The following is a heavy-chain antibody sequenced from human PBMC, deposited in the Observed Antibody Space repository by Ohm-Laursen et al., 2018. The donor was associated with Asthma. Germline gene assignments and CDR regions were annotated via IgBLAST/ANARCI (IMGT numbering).Heavy chain of an antibody. CDR1: GFTFSNYG. J-gene: IGHJ3*02. V-gene: IGHV3-30*18. CDR2: ISYDGSNK. D-gene: IGHD4-23*01. Sequence: SSLRLSCAASGFTFSNYGMHWVRQAPGKGLEWVAVISYDGSNKYYADSVKGRFTISRDNSKNTLYLQMNSLRAEDTAVYYCAKPRSRLVTRDAFDIWGQGTMVTVSS. CDR3: AKPRSRLVTRDAFDI.